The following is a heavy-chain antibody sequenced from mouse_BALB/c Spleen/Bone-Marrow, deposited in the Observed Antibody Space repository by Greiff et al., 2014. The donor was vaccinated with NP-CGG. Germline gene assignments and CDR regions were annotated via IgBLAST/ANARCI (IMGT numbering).Heavy chain of an antibody. J-gene: IGHJ3*01. Sequence: EVKVEESGPSLVKPSQTLSLTCSVTGDSITSGYWNWIRKVPGNKLEYMGYISNSGSTYYNPSLKSRISITRDTFKNQYYLQLNSVTTEDTATYYCASWGFAYWGQGTLVTVSA. D-gene: IGHD4-1*01. CDR3: ASWGFAY. V-gene: IGHV3-8*02. CDR1: GDSITSGY. CDR2: ISNSGST.